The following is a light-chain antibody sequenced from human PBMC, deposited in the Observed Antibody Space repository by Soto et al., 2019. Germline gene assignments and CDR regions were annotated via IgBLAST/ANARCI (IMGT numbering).Light chain of an antibody. CDR2: GSS. Sequence: EIVMTQSPATLSVSLGERATLSCRASQSVSGNLAWFQQSPGQAPRLLIYGSSTRATGIPARFSGSKSGTEFTLTISSLQSEDCAVYYCQQYNNWPLTFGGGTKVEI. V-gene: IGKV3-15*01. J-gene: IGKJ4*01. CDR3: QQYNNWPLT. CDR1: QSVSGN.